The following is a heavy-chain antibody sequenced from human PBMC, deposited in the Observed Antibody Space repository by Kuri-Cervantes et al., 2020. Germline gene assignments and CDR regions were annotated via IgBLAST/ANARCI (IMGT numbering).Heavy chain of an antibody. D-gene: IGHD6-19*01. CDR3: ARAQWQSGATIRASSY. V-gene: IGHV3-21*01. CDR1: GFTFSNYG. Sequence: GESLKISCTASGFTFSNYGMHWVRQAPGQGLEWVSAISSSVGYTYYADSVRGRFTISRDNSKTSLYLQMSSLRTEDTAIYYCARAQWQSGATIRASSYWGQGILVTVSS. CDR2: ISSSVGYT. J-gene: IGHJ4*02.